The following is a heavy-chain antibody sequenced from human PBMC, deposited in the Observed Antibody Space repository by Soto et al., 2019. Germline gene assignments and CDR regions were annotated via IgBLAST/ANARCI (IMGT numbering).Heavy chain of an antibody. CDR3: ARAMYYYDSSGTYGMDV. D-gene: IGHD3-22*01. Sequence: GGSLRLSCAASGFTFSSYAMHWVRQAPGKGLEWVAVISYDGSNKYYADSVKGRFTISRDNSKNTLYLQMNSLRAEDTAVYYCARAMYYYDSSGTYGMDVWGQGTTVTVSS. J-gene: IGHJ6*02. V-gene: IGHV3-30-3*01. CDR1: GFTFSSYA. CDR2: ISYDGSNK.